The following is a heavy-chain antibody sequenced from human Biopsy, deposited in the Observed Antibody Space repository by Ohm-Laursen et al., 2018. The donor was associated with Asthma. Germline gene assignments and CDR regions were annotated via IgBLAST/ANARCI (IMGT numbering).Heavy chain of an antibody. Sequence: GTLSLTCTVSGDSISSYHWSWIRQPPGKGLEWIGYVFYGGATNYNPSLKSRVTTSVDTSKNQFFLRLSSVTAADTAVYYCARGVVYGGDSYAEYFQHWGQGTLVTVSS. V-gene: IGHV4-59*01. CDR1: GDSISSYH. J-gene: IGHJ1*01. D-gene: IGHD4-23*01. CDR2: VFYGGAT. CDR3: ARGVVYGGDSYAEYFQH.